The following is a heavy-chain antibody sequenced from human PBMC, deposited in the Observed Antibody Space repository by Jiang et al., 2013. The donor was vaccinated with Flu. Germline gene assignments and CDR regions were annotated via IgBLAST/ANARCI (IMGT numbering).Heavy chain of an antibody. D-gene: IGHD3-3*01. CDR2: ARGDIT. V-gene: IGHV3-23*01. CDR3: AKDVVGRYLEWLSGSDY. Sequence: ARGDITDHADSVKGRFTISRDNFRNTLFLQMNSLRAEDTAVYYCAKDVVGRYLEWLSGSDYWGQGALVTVS. J-gene: IGHJ4*02.